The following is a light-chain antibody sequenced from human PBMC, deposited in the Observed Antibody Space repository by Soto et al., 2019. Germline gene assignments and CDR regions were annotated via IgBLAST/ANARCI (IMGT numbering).Light chain of an antibody. CDR3: SSYAGSNRV. CDR1: SSDVGDYNY. CDR2: EVS. V-gene: IGLV2-8*01. Sequence: QSVLTQPPSASGSPGQSVTISCTGTSSDVGDYNYVSWYQQHPGKAPKLMIYEVSKRPSGVPDRFSGSKSGNTASLTVSGLQAEDEADYYCSSYAGSNRVFGTGTQLTVL. J-gene: IGLJ1*01.